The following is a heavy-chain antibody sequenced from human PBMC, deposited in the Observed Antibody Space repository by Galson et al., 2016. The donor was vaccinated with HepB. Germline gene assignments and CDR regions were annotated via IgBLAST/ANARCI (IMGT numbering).Heavy chain of an antibody. J-gene: IGHJ4*02. Sequence: SLRLSCATSGFNVGDYAMSWVRQAPGKGLEWVAVIWNDGRTTYYGDSVKGRFIISRDNSRETLYLQMNSLRAEDTAVYYCATPDEGSGRIFDYWGQGTLVTVSS. CDR2: IWNDGRTT. CDR1: GFNVGDYA. V-gene: IGHV3-33*01. CDR3: ATPDEGSGRIFDY. D-gene: IGHD2-15*01.